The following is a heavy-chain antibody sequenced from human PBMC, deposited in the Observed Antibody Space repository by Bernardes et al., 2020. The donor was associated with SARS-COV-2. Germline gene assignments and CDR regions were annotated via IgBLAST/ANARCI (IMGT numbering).Heavy chain of an antibody. CDR1: GGSISSYY. J-gene: IGHJ6*03. D-gene: IGHD2-8*01. Sequence: SETLSLTCTVSGGSISSYYWSWIRQPPGKGLEWIGYIYYSGSTNYNPSLKSRVTISVDTSKNQFSLKLSSVTAADTAVYYCARGEWCMLSCYYYYMDVWGKGTTVTVSS. V-gene: IGHV4-59*01. CDR2: IYYSGST. CDR3: ARGEWCMLSCYYYYMDV.